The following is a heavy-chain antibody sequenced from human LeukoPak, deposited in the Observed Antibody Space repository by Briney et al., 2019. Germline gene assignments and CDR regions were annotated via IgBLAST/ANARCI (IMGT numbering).Heavy chain of an antibody. D-gene: IGHD6-13*01. CDR2: IYPGDSDT. Sequence: GESLQISCQGSGSRFTSYWIGWVRPMPGKGLEWMGIIYPGDSDTRYSPSFQGQVTISADKSISTAYLQWSSLKASDTAMYYCARMFGGSSWYIYWGQGTLVTVSS. CDR3: ARMFGGSSWYIY. J-gene: IGHJ4*02. CDR1: GSRFTSYW. V-gene: IGHV5-51*01.